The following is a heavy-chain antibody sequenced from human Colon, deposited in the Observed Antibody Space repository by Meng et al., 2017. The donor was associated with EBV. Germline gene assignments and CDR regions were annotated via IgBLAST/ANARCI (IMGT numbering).Heavy chain of an antibody. J-gene: IGHJ4*02. CDR1: GGSISSSSYS. D-gene: IGHD5-18*01. V-gene: IGHV4-39*07. Sequence: QLHLQESGPGLVKPSETLSLTCTVSGGSISSSSYSCAWIRQAPGKGLEWIGGISYGGSTSYNPSLKSRVTISIDTSKNQFSLSLTSVTAADTAIYYCARGIQIWHEINYWGQGTLVTVSS. CDR3: ARGIQIWHEINY. CDR2: ISYGGST.